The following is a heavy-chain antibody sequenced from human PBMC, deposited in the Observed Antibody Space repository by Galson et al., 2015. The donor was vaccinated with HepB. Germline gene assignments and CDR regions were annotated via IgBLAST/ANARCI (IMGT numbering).Heavy chain of an antibody. CDR1: GFTFNIAW. Sequence: SLRLSCAASGFTFNIAWMSWVRQAPGKGLEWVGRIKSKASGGATDYAAPVKGRFTISRDDSENTLDLQLNSLKTEDTAVCYCTTDRYPHDYWGQGTLVTVSS. CDR2: IKSKASGGAT. D-gene: IGHD1-1*01. CDR3: TTDRYPHDY. J-gene: IGHJ4*02. V-gene: IGHV3-15*01.